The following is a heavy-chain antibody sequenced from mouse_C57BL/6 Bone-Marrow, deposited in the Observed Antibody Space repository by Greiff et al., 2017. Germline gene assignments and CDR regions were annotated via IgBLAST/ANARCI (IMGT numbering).Heavy chain of an antibody. CDR2: IYPGDGDT. CDR1: GYAFSSSW. D-gene: IGHD1-1*01. Sequence: QVQLKQSGPELVKPGASVKISCKASGYAFSSSWMNWVKQRPGKGLEWIGRIYPGDGDTNYNGKFKGKATLTADKSSSTAYMQLSSLTSEDSAVYFCAGSSYDWYFDVWGTGTTVTVSS. J-gene: IGHJ1*03. V-gene: IGHV1-82*01. CDR3: AGSSYDWYFDV.